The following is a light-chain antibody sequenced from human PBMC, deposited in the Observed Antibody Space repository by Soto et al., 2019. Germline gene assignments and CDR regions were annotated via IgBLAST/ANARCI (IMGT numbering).Light chain of an antibody. CDR3: ATGDSGLSAVV. CDR1: TSNIGDSY. V-gene: IGLV1-51*01. Sequence: QSVLTQPPSVSAAPGQRVTISCSGTTSNIGDSYVAWYQQLPTTAPRLLIYDSSKRPSGTPDRFSASKSGTSAPLVISGLEAGDEGDYFCATGDSGLSAVVFGGGTKLTVL. J-gene: IGLJ2*01. CDR2: DSS.